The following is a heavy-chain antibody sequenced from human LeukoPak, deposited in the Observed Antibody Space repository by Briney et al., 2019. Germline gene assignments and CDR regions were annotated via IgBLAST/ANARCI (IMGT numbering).Heavy chain of an antibody. CDR3: ARCPERYSWFDP. CDR1: GFTFGSYW. V-gene: IGHV3-7*01. J-gene: IGHJ5*02. Sequence: GGSLRLSCAASGFTFGSYWMSWVRQAPGKGLEWVANIKQDGSEKYYVDSVKGRFTISRDNAKNSLYLQMNSLRAEDTAVYYCARCPERYSWFDPWGQGTLVTVSS. CDR2: IKQDGSEK. D-gene: IGHD1-1*01.